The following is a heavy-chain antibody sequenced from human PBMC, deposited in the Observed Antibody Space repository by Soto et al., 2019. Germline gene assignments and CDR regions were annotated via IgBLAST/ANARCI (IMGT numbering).Heavy chain of an antibody. CDR3: ARGTRPDTRFGESIFDF. Sequence: QVQLQESGPGLVKPSQTLSFTCTVSGASIGSGTYYWHWIRQHPGKGLEWIGWLSHSGGTYYNPSLRSRMTISVATSKDQFSLRLTSVTAADTAVYYCARGTRPDTRFGESIFDFWGQGTLVTVSS. CDR1: GASIGSGTYY. D-gene: IGHD3-10*01. V-gene: IGHV4-31*03. J-gene: IGHJ4*02. CDR2: LSHSGGT.